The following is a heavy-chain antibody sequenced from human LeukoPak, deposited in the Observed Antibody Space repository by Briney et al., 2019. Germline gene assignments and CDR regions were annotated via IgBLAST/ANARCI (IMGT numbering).Heavy chain of an antibody. CDR1: GGSITSGSYY. J-gene: IGHJ5*02. Sequence: PSETLSLTCTVSGGSITSGSYYWGWIRQPPGKGLEWIGSIYYSGSTYYNPSLKSRVTISVDTSNKLFSLKLSSVTAADTAVYYCASVSCSGGACPFGSWFDPWGQGTLVTVSS. D-gene: IGHD2-15*01. CDR3: ASVSCSGGACPFGSWFDP. V-gene: IGHV4-39*02. CDR2: IYYSGST.